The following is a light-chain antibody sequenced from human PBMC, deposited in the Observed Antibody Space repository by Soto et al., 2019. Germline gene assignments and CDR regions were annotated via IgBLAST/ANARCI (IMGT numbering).Light chain of an antibody. CDR3: QSYDSSLSGSVL. Sequence: QLVLTQPPSVSGAPGQRVTISCTGSSSNIGAGYDVHWYQQPPGTAPKLLIYGTNNRPSGVPDRISGSRSGTSASLAITGLQTEDEADYYCQSYDSSLSGSVLFGGGTKLTVL. CDR2: GTN. V-gene: IGLV1-40*01. J-gene: IGLJ2*01. CDR1: SSNIGAGYD.